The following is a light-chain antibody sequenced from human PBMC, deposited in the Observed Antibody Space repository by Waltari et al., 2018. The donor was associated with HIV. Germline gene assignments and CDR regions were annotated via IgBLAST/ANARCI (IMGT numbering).Light chain of an antibody. J-gene: IGKJ4*01. Sequence: IVMTQPPASLSVSPGARATLSRRASQNVITSLARYQQKPGQVSRLLIYGASTRATGIPARFSGSVSGTEFTLTISGLQSEDCAVYFWQQYNNWPLTFGGGTKVEI. CDR3: QQYNNWPLT. CDR1: QNVITS. CDR2: GAS. V-gene: IGKV3-15*01.